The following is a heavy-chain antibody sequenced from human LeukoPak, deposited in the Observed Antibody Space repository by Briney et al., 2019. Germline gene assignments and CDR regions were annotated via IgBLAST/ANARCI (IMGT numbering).Heavy chain of an antibody. CDR3: ARERERGYYDSSGYLNY. CDR2: ISSSSSTI. D-gene: IGHD3-22*01. V-gene: IGHV3-48*02. J-gene: IGHJ4*02. CDR1: GFTFSSYS. Sequence: PGGSLRLSCAASGFTFSSYSMNWVRQAPGKGLEWVSYISSSSSTIYYADSVKGRFTISRDNAKNSLYLQMNSLRDEDTAVYYCARERERGYYDSSGYLNYWGQGTLVTVSS.